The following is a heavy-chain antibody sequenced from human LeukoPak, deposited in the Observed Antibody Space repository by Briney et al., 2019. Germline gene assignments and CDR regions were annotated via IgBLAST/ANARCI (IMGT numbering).Heavy chain of an antibody. CDR1: GGSISSNNW. D-gene: IGHD5-18*01. CDR3: ARGYSYGFPLDF. V-gene: IGHV4-4*02. CDR2: IYHSGST. Sequence: PSDALSLTCAVSGGSISSNNWWSWVRQPPGKGLEWIGEIYHSGSTNYNPSLKSRVTISVDKSKNVFSLKLSSVTAADSAVYYCARGYSYGFPLDFWGQGTLVTVSS. J-gene: IGHJ4*02.